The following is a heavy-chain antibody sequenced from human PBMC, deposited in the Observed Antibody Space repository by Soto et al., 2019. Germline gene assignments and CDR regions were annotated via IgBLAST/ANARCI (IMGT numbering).Heavy chain of an antibody. CDR3: AKEGGWFGGYNWFDP. CDR1: GFTFSSYA. V-gene: IGHV3-23*01. Sequence: EVQLLESGGGLVQPGGSLRLSCAASGFTFSSYAMSWVRQAPGKGLEWVSAISGSGGSTYYADSVKGRFTIARDNSKNTLDLQMNSRRAEDRAVYYCAKEGGWFGGYNWFDPWGQGTLVTVSS. CDR2: ISGSGGST. J-gene: IGHJ5*02. D-gene: IGHD3-10*01.